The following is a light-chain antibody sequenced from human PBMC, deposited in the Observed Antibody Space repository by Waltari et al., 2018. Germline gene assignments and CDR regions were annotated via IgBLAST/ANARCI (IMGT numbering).Light chain of an antibody. CDR1: SSDVGTYDY. J-gene: IGLJ2*01. Sequence: QSALTQPASVSGSPGQSIPIPCTGSSSDVGTYDYVSWYQQHPGKAPKLVIYEVNNRPSGISNRFSGSKSGNTASLTISGLQAEDEADFYCSTYVSSSTLVVFGGGTRLTVL. V-gene: IGLV2-14*01. CDR3: STYVSSSTLVV. CDR2: EVN.